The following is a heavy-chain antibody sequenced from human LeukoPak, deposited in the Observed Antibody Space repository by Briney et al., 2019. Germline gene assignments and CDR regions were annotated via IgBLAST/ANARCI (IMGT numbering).Heavy chain of an antibody. CDR2: ITSSSSYT. D-gene: IGHD5-18*01. CDR3: ARQIRGYSGYFDY. Sequence: GGSLRLSCAASGFTFSSYEMNWVRQAPGKGLEWVSYITSSSSYTNYADSVKGRFTISRDNAKNSFYLQMNSLRAEDTAMYYCARQIRGYSGYFDYWGQGSLVTVSS. J-gene: IGHJ4*02. V-gene: IGHV3-21*05. CDR1: GFTFSSYE.